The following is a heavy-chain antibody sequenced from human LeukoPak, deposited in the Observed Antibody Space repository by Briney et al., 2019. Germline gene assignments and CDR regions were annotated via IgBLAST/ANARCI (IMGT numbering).Heavy chain of an antibody. CDR2: IYYSGST. V-gene: IGHV4-39*07. Sequence: SETLFLTCTVSGGSISSSSYYWGWIRQPPGKGLEWIGSIYYSGSTYYNPSLKSRVTISVDTSKNQFSLKLSSVTAADTAVYYCARVLHYDILTGYLREPIWGQGTLVTVSS. D-gene: IGHD3-9*01. CDR1: GGSISSSSYY. J-gene: IGHJ4*02. CDR3: ARVLHYDILTGYLREPI.